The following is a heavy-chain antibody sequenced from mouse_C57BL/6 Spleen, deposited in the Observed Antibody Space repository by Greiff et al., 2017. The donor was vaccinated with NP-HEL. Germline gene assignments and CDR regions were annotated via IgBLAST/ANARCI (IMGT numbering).Heavy chain of an antibody. Sequence: EVQLVESGPGMVKPSQSLSLTCTVTGYSITSGYDWHWIRHFPGNKLEWMGYISYSGSTNYNPSLKSRISITHDTSKNHFFLKLNSVTTEDTATYYCARAHHYYGSSYVWYFDVWGTGTTVTVSS. CDR1: GYSITSGYD. V-gene: IGHV3-1*01. CDR3: ARAHHYYGSSYVWYFDV. D-gene: IGHD1-1*01. J-gene: IGHJ1*03. CDR2: ISYSGST.